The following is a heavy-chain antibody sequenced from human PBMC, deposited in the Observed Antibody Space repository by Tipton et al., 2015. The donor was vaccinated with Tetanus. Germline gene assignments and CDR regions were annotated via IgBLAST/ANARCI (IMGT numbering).Heavy chain of an antibody. V-gene: IGHV1-18*01. D-gene: IGHD6-19*01. Sequence: QVQLVQSGAEVKKPGASVEVSCKASGYTFTHYGVNWVRQAPGQGLEWMGWISPFNNNINYAEKFQGRLTMTTDRSTSTVYMELRSLVSDDTAVYYCARGRGLGPHEFFEHWGQGTLVTVSS. J-gene: IGHJ5*02. CDR1: GYTFTHYG. CDR2: ISPFNNNI. CDR3: ARGRGLGPHEFFEH.